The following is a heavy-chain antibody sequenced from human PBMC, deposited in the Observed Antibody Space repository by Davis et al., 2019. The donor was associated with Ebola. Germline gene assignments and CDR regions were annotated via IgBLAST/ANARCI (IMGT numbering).Heavy chain of an antibody. CDR1: GFTFSSYA. D-gene: IGHD3-9*01. CDR3: ALSYDILTGYLDY. J-gene: IGHJ4*02. Sequence: GESLKISCAASGFTFSSYAMHWVRQAPGKGLEYVSAISSNGGSTYYANSVKGRFTISRDNSKNTLYLQMGSLRAEDTAVYYCALSYDILTGYLDYWGQGTLVTVSS. V-gene: IGHV3-64*01. CDR2: ISSNGGST.